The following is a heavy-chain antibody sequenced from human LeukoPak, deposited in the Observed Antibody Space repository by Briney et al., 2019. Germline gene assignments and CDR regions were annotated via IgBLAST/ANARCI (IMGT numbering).Heavy chain of an antibody. Sequence: RGSLRLSCAASGFTFNSDAKSWVRQAPRKGLEWVLLISASGASPYYADSVKGRFTISRDNSKNTLYLQMNSLRAEDTAVYYCAKRAVAGTYYFYYWGQGTLVTVAS. D-gene: IGHD6-19*01. V-gene: IGHV3-23*01. J-gene: IGHJ4*02. CDR1: GFTFNSDA. CDR3: AKRAVAGTYYFYY. CDR2: ISASGASP.